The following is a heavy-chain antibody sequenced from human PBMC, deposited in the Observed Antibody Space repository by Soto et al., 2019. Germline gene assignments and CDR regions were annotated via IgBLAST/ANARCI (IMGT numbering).Heavy chain of an antibody. D-gene: IGHD2-8*01. V-gene: IGHV4-4*02. CDR2: IYHSGST. CDR1: GGSISSSNW. J-gene: IGHJ4*02. CDR3: AALVVASNGDYFDY. Sequence: PSETLSLTCAVSGGSISSSNWWRWVGQPQGKGLKWIGEIYHSGSTNYNPSLKSRVTISVDKSKYQFSLKLSSVTAADTSLYYCAALVVASNGDYFDYWGQGTPVTVSS.